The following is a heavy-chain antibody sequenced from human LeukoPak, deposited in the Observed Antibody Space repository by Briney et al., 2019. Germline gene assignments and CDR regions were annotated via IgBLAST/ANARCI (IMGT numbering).Heavy chain of an antibody. V-gene: IGHV3-23*01. D-gene: IGHD1-14*01. Sequence: GGSLRLSCAASRFTFSSYAMSWVRQAPGKGLEWVSSINSSGGRTYYADSVKGRFTISRDNSKNTLYLQMNSLRAEDTAVYYCAKVWPPGYWGQGTLVTVSS. CDR1: RFTFSSYA. CDR2: INSSGGRT. CDR3: AKVWPPGY. J-gene: IGHJ4*02.